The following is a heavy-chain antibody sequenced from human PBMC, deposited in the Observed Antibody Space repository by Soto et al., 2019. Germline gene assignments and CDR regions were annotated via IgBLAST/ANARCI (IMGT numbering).Heavy chain of an antibody. CDR3: ARSTIKYYYGSGSYVYGMDV. CDR2: INHSGST. D-gene: IGHD3-10*01. Sequence: TSETLSLTCAVYGGSFSGYYWSWIRQPPGKGLEWIGEINHSGSTNYNPSLKSRVTISVDTSKNQFSLKLSSVTAADTAVYYCARSTIKYYYGSGSYVYGMDVWGQGTTVTVSS. CDR1: GGSFSGYY. V-gene: IGHV4-34*01. J-gene: IGHJ6*02.